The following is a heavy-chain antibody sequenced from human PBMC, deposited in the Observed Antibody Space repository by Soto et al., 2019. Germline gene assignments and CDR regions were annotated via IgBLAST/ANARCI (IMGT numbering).Heavy chain of an antibody. V-gene: IGHV1-46*04. CDR2: IDPSDGRT. D-gene: IGHD3-22*01. CDR1: GYTFRLYY. Sequence: QVQMVQSGAEVKKPGASVKVSCKASGYTFRLYYIHWVRQAPGQGLEWMGIIDPSDGRTTYAQKLQGSLTMTRDTSTSTVYMELRSLRSEDTAVYYCAREVDDSGGYLLYWGQGTLVTVSS. J-gene: IGHJ4*02. CDR3: AREVDDSGGYLLY.